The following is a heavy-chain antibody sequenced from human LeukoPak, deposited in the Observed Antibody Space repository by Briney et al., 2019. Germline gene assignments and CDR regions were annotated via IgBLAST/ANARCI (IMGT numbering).Heavy chain of an antibody. CDR3: ARHRAYSSSSPFDY. V-gene: IGHV4-59*08. CDR2: IYYTGST. J-gene: IGHJ4*02. CDR1: GFTVSNNF. D-gene: IGHD6-6*01. Sequence: PGGSLRLSCAASGFTVSNNFMSWVRQAPGKGLEWIGYIYYTGSTNYNPSLKSRVTMFVDMSKNQFSLRLSSVTAADTAVYYCARHRAYSSSSPFDYWGQGTLVTVSS.